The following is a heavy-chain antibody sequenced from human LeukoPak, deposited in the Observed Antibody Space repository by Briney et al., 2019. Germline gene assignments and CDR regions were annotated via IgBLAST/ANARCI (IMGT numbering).Heavy chain of an antibody. J-gene: IGHJ1*01. CDR1: GGSISSYY. D-gene: IGHD3-10*01. V-gene: IGHV4-34*01. Sequence: SETLSLTCTVSGGSISSYYWSWIRQPPGKGLEWIGEINHSGSTNYNPSLKSRVTISVDTSKNQFSLKLSSVTAADTAVYYCASKYYYGSGSYPKPGYFQHWGQGTLVTVSS. CDR3: ASKYYYGSGSYPKPGYFQH. CDR2: INHSGST.